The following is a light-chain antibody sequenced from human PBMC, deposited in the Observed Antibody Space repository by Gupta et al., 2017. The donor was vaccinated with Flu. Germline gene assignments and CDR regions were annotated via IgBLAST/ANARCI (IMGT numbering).Light chain of an antibody. CDR2: GAS. V-gene: IGKV3-20*01. J-gene: IGKJ1*01. Sequence: EIVLTQSPGTLSLSPGERATLSCRASQSVSSSYLAWYQQNPGQTPRLLIYGASSRATGIPDRFSGSGSGTDFTLTISRLEPEDFAVYYCQQFGSSPWTFGQGTKVEI. CDR1: QSVSSSY. CDR3: QQFGSSPWT.